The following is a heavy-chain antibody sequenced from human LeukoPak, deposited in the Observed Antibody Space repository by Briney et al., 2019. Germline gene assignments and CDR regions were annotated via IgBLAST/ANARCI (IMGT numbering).Heavy chain of an antibody. CDR2: IYSGGST. J-gene: IGHJ3*02. Sequence: GGSLRLSCAASGFTVSSNNVNWVRQAPGKGLEWVSVIYSGGSTHYADSVKGRFTISRDNSKNTLYLQMNSLTAEDTAVYYCANYYDSSGPTAGAFDIWGQGTMVTVSS. V-gene: IGHV3-53*01. CDR3: ANYYDSSGPTAGAFDI. D-gene: IGHD3-22*01. CDR1: GFTVSSNN.